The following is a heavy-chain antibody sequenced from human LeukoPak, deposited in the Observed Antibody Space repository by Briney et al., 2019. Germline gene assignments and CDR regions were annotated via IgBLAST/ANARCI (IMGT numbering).Heavy chain of an antibody. CDR2: IYTSGSS. J-gene: IGHJ5*02. V-gene: IGHV4-4*07. D-gene: IGHD3-22*01. Sequence: SETLSLTCTVSGGSISIYYWIWIRQPAGKGLEWIGRIYTSGSSNYNPSLKSRVTMSVDTSKNQFSLKLSSVTAADTAVYYCARVVVTMIVVVTGFDPWGQGTLVTVSS. CDR1: GGSISIYY. CDR3: ARVVVTMIVVVTGFDP.